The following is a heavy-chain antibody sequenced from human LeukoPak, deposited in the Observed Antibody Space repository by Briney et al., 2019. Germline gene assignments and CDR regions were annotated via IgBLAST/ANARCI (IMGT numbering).Heavy chain of an antibody. J-gene: IGHJ5*02. Sequence: PSETLSLTCAVYGGSFSGYYWSWIRQPPGKGLEWIGEINHSGSTNYNPSLKSRVTISVDTSKNQFSLKLSSVTAADTAVYYCARGLSPVYAYGSGSPSPDNNWFGPWGQGTLVTVSS. CDR3: ARGLSPVYAYGSGSPSPDNNWFGP. V-gene: IGHV4-34*01. CDR1: GGSFSGYY. D-gene: IGHD3-10*01. CDR2: INHSGST.